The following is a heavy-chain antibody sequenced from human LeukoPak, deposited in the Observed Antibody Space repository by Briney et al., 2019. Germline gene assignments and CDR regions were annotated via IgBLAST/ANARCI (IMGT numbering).Heavy chain of an antibody. CDR3: ARDDSSGYHPYVFDY. Sequence: SVKVSCKASGGTFSSYAISWVRQAPGQGLEWMGGIIPIFGTANYAQKFQGRVTITTDGSTSTAYMELSSLRSEDTAVYYCARDDSSGYHPYVFDYWGQGTLVTVSS. D-gene: IGHD3-22*01. J-gene: IGHJ4*02. V-gene: IGHV1-69*05. CDR2: IIPIFGTA. CDR1: GGTFSSYA.